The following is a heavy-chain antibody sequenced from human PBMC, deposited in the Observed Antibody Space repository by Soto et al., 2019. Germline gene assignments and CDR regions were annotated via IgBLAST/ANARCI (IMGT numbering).Heavy chain of an antibody. CDR1: GFPFTSYG. D-gene: IGHD2-8*01. CDR3: VGAQYYLAH. CDR2: ISYDGSDK. V-gene: IGHV3-30*03. Sequence: QVQLVESGGGVVQPGRSLRLSCAASGFPFTSYGMHWVREGPDKGLEWVAIISYDGSDKYYADSVKGRFTISRDNSKNSLFLKMNSLSPGDTALFYCVGAQYYLAHGGQGPLVIVSS. J-gene: IGHJ4*02.